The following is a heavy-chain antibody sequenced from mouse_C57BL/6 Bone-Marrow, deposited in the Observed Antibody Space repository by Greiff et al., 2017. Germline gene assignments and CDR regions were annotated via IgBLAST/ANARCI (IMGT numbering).Heavy chain of an antibody. V-gene: IGHV5-16*01. Sequence: EVNVVESEGGLVQPGSSMKLSCTASGFTFSDYYMAWVRQVPEKGLEWVANINYDGSSTYYLDSLKSRFIISRDNAKNILYLQMSSLKSEDTATYYCAREDGYYSWYFDVWGTGTTVTVSS. D-gene: IGHD2-3*01. CDR3: AREDGYYSWYFDV. CDR1: GFTFSDYY. J-gene: IGHJ1*03. CDR2: INYDGSST.